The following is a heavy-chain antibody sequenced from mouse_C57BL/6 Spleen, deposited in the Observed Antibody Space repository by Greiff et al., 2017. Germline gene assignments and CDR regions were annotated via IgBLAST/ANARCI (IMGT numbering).Heavy chain of an antibody. Sequence: QVQLKESGAELARPGASVKMSCKASGYTFTSYTMHWVKQRPGQGLEWIGYINPSSGYTKYNQKFKGKAPLTADKSSSTAYMQLSSLTSEDSAVYYCARPSTGTKYIDYWGQGTTLTVSS. CDR1: GYTFTSYT. J-gene: IGHJ2*01. CDR2: INPSSGYT. V-gene: IGHV1-4*01. D-gene: IGHD4-1*02. CDR3: ARPSTGTKYIDY.